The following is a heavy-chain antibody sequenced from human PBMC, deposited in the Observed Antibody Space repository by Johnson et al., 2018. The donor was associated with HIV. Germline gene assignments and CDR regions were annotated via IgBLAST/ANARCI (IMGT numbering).Heavy chain of an antibody. CDR2: INWNGGST. V-gene: IGHV3-20*04. CDR3: ARDSTPWGGEHVGYAFDL. Sequence: VLLVESGGGVLRPGGSLRLSCAASGFTFDDSGMSWVRQAPGKGLEWVSGINWNGGSTGYADSVKGRFTISRDNAKKSLYLQMNSLKAEDTGVYYCARDSTPWGGEHVGYAFDLWGRGTLVTISS. D-gene: IGHD4-17*01. CDR1: GFTFDDSG. J-gene: IGHJ3*01.